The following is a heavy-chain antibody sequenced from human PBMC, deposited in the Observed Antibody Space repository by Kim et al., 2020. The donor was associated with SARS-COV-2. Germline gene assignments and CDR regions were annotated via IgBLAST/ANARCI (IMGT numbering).Heavy chain of an antibody. CDR3: ARDYDFWSGYNDDFDI. J-gene: IGHJ3*02. CDR1: GFTFSSYA. Sequence: GGSLRLSCAASGFTFSSYAMHWVRQAPGKGLEWVAVISYDGSNKYYADSVKGRFTISRDNSKNTQYLQMNSLRAEDTAVYYCARDYDFWSGYNDDFDIWG. V-gene: IGHV3-30*04. CDR2: ISYDGSNK. D-gene: IGHD3-3*01.